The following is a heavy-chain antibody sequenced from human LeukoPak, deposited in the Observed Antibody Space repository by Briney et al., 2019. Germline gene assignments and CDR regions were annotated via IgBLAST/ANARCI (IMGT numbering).Heavy chain of an antibody. V-gene: IGHV4-31*03. CDR2: SHYSGTT. CDR1: GASISSGGYY. CDR3: ARDGPTSVL. D-gene: IGHD1-1*01. Sequence: SETLSLTCTVSGASISSGGYYWSWIRQQPGRGLEWIGYSHYSGTTYYNTSLKSRVAISVDTSKNQFSLKLSSVTAADTAVYYCARDGPTSVLWGQGTLVTVSS. J-gene: IGHJ4*02.